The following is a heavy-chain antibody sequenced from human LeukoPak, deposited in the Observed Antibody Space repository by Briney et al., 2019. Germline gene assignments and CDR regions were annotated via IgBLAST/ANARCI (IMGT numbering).Heavy chain of an antibody. J-gene: IGHJ6*03. CDR3: ARGHSSSSYYYYYYMDV. CDR1: GGTFSSYA. CDR2: IIPIFGTA. D-gene: IGHD6-6*01. V-gene: IGHV1-69*05. Sequence: EASVKVSCKASGGTFSSYAISWVRQAPGQGLEWMGGIIPIFGTANYAQKFQGRVTITTDESTSTAYMELSSLRSEDTAVYYCARGHSSSSYYYYYYMDVWGKGTTVTVSS.